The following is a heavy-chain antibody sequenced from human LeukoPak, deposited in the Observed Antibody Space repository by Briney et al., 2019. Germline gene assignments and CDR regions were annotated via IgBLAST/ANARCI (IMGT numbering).Heavy chain of an antibody. J-gene: IGHJ4*02. V-gene: IGHV1-2*05. Sequence: ASVKISCKASGYTFTGYYMHWVRQAPGQGLEWMGRIYPNSGGTNYAQKFQGRVTMTRDTSISTAYTELSRLRSGDTVLDLAASLRVPHGGWGQGTLVTVSS. CDR3: ASLRVPHGG. CDR2: IYPNSGGT. CDR1: GYTFTGYY. D-gene: IGHD5-12*01.